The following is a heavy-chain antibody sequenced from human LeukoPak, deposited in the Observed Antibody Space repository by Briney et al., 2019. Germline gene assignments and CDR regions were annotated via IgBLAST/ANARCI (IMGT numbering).Heavy chain of an antibody. V-gene: IGHV4-39*07. CDR1: GGSISSSSYY. CDR3: ARGVEMATIGGYFDY. Sequence: SETLSLTCTVSGGSISSSSYYWGWIRQPPGKGLEWIGSIYYSGSTYYNPSLKSRVTISVDTSKNQFSLKLSSVTAEDTAVYYCARGVEMATIGGYFDYWGQGTLVTVSS. D-gene: IGHD5-24*01. J-gene: IGHJ4*02. CDR2: IYYSGST.